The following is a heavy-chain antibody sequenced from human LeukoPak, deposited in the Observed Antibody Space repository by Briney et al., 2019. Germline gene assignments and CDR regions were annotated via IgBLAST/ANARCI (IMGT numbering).Heavy chain of an antibody. CDR2: IYTSGST. D-gene: IGHD6-19*01. Sequence: SQTLSLTCTVSGGSISSGGYYWSWIRQPAGKGLEWIGRIYTSGSTNYNPSLKSRVTMSVDTSKNQFSLKLSSVTAADTAVYYCARDSHSSGWPTSFDYWGQGTLVTVSS. CDR1: GGSISSGGYY. V-gene: IGHV4-61*02. CDR3: ARDSHSSGWPTSFDY. J-gene: IGHJ4*02.